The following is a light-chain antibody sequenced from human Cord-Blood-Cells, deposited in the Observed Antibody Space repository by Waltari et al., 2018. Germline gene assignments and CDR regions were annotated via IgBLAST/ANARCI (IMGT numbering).Light chain of an antibody. CDR2: DVS. J-gene: IGLJ3*02. V-gene: IGLV2-14*01. CDR1: SSDVGGYNY. Sequence: QSALTQPASVSGSPGQSIPISCTGTSSDVGGYNYVSWYQQHPGKAPKLMIYDVSNRPSGVSNRFAGSKSGNTASLTISGLQADDEADYYGSSYTSSSTWVFGGGTKLTVL. CDR3: SSYTSSSTWV.